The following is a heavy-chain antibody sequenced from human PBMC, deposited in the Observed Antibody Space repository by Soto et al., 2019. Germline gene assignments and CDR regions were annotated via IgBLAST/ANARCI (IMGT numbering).Heavy chain of an antibody. J-gene: IGHJ4*02. CDR3: ATAYYYDSSGYYYGLGY. Sequence: ASVKGSCQVAGYTLTELSMHWVRQAPGKGLEWMGGFDPEDGETIYAQKFQGRVTMTEDTSTDTAYMELSSLRSEDTAVYYCATAYYYDSSGYYYGLGYWGQGTLVTVSS. CDR1: GYTLTELS. CDR2: FDPEDGET. V-gene: IGHV1-24*01. D-gene: IGHD3-22*01.